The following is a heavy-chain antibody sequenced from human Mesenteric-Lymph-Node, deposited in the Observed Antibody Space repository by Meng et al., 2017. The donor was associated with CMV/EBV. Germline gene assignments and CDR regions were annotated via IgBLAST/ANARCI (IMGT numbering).Heavy chain of an antibody. J-gene: IGHJ4*02. V-gene: IGHV4-34*01. D-gene: IGHD4-23*01. Sequence: LSLSCAVYGGSCSGYYWSWIRQPPGKGLEWIGEINHSGSTNYNPSLKSRVTISVDTSKNQFSLKLSSVTAADTAVYYCARGRWYFDYWGQGTLVTVSS. CDR3: ARGRWYFDY. CDR1: GGSCSGYY. CDR2: INHSGST.